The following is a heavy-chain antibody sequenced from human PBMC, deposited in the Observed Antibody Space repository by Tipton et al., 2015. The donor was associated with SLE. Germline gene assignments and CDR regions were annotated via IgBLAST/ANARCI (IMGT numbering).Heavy chain of an antibody. D-gene: IGHD3-10*01. Sequence: GLVKPSGTLSLTCTVYGGSLSGYSWSWIRQPPGKGLEWIGQTNPSGNTNYNPSLKSRVTISVDTSNNQLSLKLTSVTAADTAVYYCARGAKERITLVRVRPYYFDYWGQGSLVTVSS. CDR1: GGSLSGYS. CDR3: ARGAKERITLVRVRPYYFDY. V-gene: IGHV4-34*01. CDR2: TNPSGNT. J-gene: IGHJ4*01.